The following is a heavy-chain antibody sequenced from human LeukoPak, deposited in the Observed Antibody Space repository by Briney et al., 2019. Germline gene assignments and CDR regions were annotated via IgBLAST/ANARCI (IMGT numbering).Heavy chain of an antibody. CDR1: GGTFSSYA. CDR3: ARRKLGIAVAGFDY. J-gene: IGHJ4*02. Sequence: SVKVSCKASGGTFSSYAISWVRQAPGQGLEWMGGIIPIFGTANYAQKFQGRVMITTDESTSTAYMELSSLRSEDTAVYYCARRKLGIAVAGFDYWGQGTLVTVSS. CDR2: IIPIFGTA. V-gene: IGHV1-69*05. D-gene: IGHD6-19*01.